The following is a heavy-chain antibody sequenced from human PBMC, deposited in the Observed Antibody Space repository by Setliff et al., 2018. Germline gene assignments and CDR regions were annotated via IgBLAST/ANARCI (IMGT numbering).Heavy chain of an antibody. Sequence: SETLSLTCTVSDDSISSRRYYWGWFRQPAGKELEWIGQIYTSWSTNYNPSLKSRVTISLDTSKNQFSLSLTSVTAADTAVYYCARVTGFLYMDVWGKGTTVTVSS. CDR3: ARVTGFLYMDV. CDR1: DDSISSRRYY. D-gene: IGHD3-3*01. V-gene: IGHV4-61*09. CDR2: IYTSWST. J-gene: IGHJ6*03.